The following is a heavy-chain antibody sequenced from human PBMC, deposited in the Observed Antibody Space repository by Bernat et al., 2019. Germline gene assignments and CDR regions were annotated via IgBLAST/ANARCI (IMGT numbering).Heavy chain of an antibody. Sequence: EVQLLESGGGLVQPGGSLRLSCAASGFTVSSYAMSWVRQAPGKGLEWISGISNSGGATYYADSVKGRFTISRDNSKNTLYLQVNSLRDEDTAVYYCVKPKWGPDAFDIWGQGAMVTVSS. CDR2: ISNSGGAT. V-gene: IGHV3-23*01. D-gene: IGHD1-26*01. J-gene: IGHJ3*02. CDR3: VKPKWGPDAFDI. CDR1: GFTVSSYA.